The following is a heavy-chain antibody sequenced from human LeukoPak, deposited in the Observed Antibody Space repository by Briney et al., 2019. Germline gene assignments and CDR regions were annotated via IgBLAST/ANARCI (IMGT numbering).Heavy chain of an antibody. CDR3: ARDRRYGRHFDY. CDR2: ISSSSSYI. Sequence: GGSLRLSCAASGFTFSSYSMNWVRQAPGKGLEWVSSISSSSSYIYYADSVKGRFTISRDNAKNSLYLQMNSLRAEDTAVYYCARDRRYGRHFDYWGQGTLVTVSS. D-gene: IGHD5-18*01. V-gene: IGHV3-21*01. CDR1: GFTFSSYS. J-gene: IGHJ4*02.